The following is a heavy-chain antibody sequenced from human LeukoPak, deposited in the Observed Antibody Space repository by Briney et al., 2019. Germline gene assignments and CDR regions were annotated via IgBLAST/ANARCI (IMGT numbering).Heavy chain of an antibody. Sequence: SETLSLTCTVSGGSISSYYWSWIRQPPGKGLEWIGSIYHSGSTYYNPSLKSRVTISIDTSKNKFSLKLTSVTAADTAVYYCARASGIAAAGIIDAFDFWGQGTMVTVSS. CDR1: GGSISSYY. V-gene: IGHV4-38-2*02. D-gene: IGHD6-13*01. CDR2: IYHSGST. J-gene: IGHJ3*01. CDR3: ARASGIAAAGIIDAFDF.